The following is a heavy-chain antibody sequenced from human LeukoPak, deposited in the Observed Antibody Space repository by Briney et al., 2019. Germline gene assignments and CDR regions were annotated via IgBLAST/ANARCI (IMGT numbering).Heavy chain of an antibody. V-gene: IGHV3-33*08. CDR2: IWSDDRNK. Sequence: PGGSLRLSCTASGLTFSSYAMNWVRQAPGKGLEWVALIWSDDRNKYYADSVKGQFTISRDNSKNTLYLQMNSLRAEDTAVYYCARDYGGDAGLDSWGQGTLVTVSS. CDR1: GLTFSSYA. D-gene: IGHD4-23*01. J-gene: IGHJ4*02. CDR3: ARDYGGDAGLDS.